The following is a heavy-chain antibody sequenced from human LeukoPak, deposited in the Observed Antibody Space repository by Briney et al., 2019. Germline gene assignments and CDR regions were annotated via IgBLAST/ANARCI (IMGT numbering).Heavy chain of an antibody. Sequence: SVKVSCKASGGTFSSYAISWVRQAPGQGLEWMGGIIPIFGTANYAQKFQGRVTITADESTSTAYMELSSLRSEDTAVYYCARAPSIAVAGSDYYYYYYMDVWGKGTTVTISS. CDR2: IIPIFGTA. CDR3: ARAPSIAVAGSDYYYYYYMDV. CDR1: GGTFSSYA. J-gene: IGHJ6*03. D-gene: IGHD6-19*01. V-gene: IGHV1-69*13.